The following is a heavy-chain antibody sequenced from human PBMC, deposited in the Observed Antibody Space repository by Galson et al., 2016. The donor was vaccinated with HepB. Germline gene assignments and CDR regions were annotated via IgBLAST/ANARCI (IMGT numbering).Heavy chain of an antibody. D-gene: IGHD3-16*02. CDR3: DTSTHFPLGELSLDPLFYYGMDV. J-gene: IGHJ6*02. Sequence: SVKVSCKASGGTFRSSAISWVRQAPGQGLEWMGGIIPISGTTIYAQKFQGRVTITADESTSTAYMELSSLRSEDTAVHYCDTSTHFPLGELSLDPLFYYGMDVWGQGTTVTVSS. CDR2: IIPISGTT. CDR1: GGTFRSSA. V-gene: IGHV1-69*13.